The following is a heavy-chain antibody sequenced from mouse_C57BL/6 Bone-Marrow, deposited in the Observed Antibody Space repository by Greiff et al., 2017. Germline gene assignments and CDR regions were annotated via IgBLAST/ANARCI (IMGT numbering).Heavy chain of an antibody. CDR1: GYTFTDYE. CDR3: TRSVCSWFAY. V-gene: IGHV1-15*01. CDR2: IYPETGGT. J-gene: IGHJ3*01. Sequence: VQLQQSGAELVRPGASVTLSCKASGYTFTDYEMHWVKQTPVHGLEWIGAIYPETGGTAYNQKFKGKAILTADKSSSTAYMELRSLTSEDSAVYYCTRSVCSWFAYWGQGTLVTVAA.